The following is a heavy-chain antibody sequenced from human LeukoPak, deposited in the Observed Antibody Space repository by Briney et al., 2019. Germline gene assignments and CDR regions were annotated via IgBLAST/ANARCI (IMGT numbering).Heavy chain of an antibody. J-gene: IGHJ2*01. CDR2: ISSSGSTI. V-gene: IGHV3-48*03. CDR1: GFTFSNYD. CDR3: ARSADYWYFDL. Sequence: GGSLRLSCAASGFTFSNYDMNWVRQAPGKGLEWVSYISSSGSTIYYADSVKGRFTISRDNAKNSLYVQMNSLRAEDTAVYYCARSADYWYFDLWGRGTLVTVSS.